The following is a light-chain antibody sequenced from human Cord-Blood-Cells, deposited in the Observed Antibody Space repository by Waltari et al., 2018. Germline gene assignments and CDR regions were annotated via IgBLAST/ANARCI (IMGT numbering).Light chain of an antibody. J-gene: IGLJ1*01. V-gene: IGLV2-14*01. CDR2: EVS. Sequence: QSALTPPASVSGSPGQSLTISCTGTSRDVGGYNYVSWYQQHPGKAPKLMIYEVSNRPSGVSNRFSGSKSGNTASLTISGLQAEDEADYYCSSYTSSSTLYVFGTGTKVTVL. CDR3: SSYTSSSTLYV. CDR1: SRDVGGYNY.